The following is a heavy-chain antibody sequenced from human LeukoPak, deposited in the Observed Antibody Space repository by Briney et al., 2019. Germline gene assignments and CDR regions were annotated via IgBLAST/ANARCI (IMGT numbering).Heavy chain of an antibody. Sequence: PGGSLRLSCAASGFTLSDYWMNWVRQAPGKGPVWVSHISPDGTNIAYADSVKGRFTISRDSAKNTLYLQMNSLRVGDTAVYYCVGDGWATTPYDSWGQGTLVTVSS. J-gene: IGHJ4*02. D-gene: IGHD2-15*01. V-gene: IGHV3-74*01. CDR3: VGDGWATTPYDS. CDR1: GFTLSDYW. CDR2: ISPDGTNI.